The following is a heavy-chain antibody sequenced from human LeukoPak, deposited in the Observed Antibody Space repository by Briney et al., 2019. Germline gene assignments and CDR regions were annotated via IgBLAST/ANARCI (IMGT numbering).Heavy chain of an antibody. CDR3: AREAIEYSYGTPYYFDY. D-gene: IGHD5-18*01. V-gene: IGHV4-59*01. CDR2: IYYSGST. J-gene: IGHJ4*02. CDR1: GGSISSYY. Sequence: SETLSLTCTVSGGSISSYYWSWIRQPPGKGLEWIGYIYYSGSTNYNPSLKSRVTISVDTSKNQFSLKLSSVTAADTAVYYCAREAIEYSYGTPYYFDYRGQGTLVTVSS.